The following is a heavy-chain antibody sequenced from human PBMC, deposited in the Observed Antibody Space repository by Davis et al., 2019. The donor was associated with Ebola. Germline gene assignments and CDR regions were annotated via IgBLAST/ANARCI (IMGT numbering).Heavy chain of an antibody. CDR2: INPNDGRT. J-gene: IGHJ3*02. D-gene: IGHD5-12*01. CDR1: GYTFTNYY. CDR3: TTPGGQDSGYDVFDI. V-gene: IGHV1-46*03. Sequence: ASVKVSCKASGYTFTNYYMHWVRQAPGQGLEWMGMINPNDGRTIYAQKFQGRVTVTRDTSTTTVYMDLRSLGSEDTALYYCTTPGGQDSGYDVFDIWGQGTMVTVSS.